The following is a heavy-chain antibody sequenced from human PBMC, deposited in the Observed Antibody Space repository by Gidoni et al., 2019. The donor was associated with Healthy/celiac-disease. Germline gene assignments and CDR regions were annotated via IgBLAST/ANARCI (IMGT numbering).Heavy chain of an antibody. Sequence: EVQLVESGGGLVKPGGSLRLSCAASGFTFSTAWMRWVRQAPGKGLEWVGRSKSKTDGGTTDYAAPVKGRFTISRDDSKNTLYLQMNSLKTEDTAVYYCTGGMDFYYYYGMDVWGQGTTVTVSS. CDR2: SKSKTDGGTT. CDR3: TGGMDFYYYYGMDV. J-gene: IGHJ6*02. V-gene: IGHV3-15*01. CDR1: GFTFSTAW.